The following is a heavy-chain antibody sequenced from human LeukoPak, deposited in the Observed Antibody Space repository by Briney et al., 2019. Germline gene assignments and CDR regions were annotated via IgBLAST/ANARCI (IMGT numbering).Heavy chain of an antibody. V-gene: IGHV3-21*01. CDR1: GFTFSSYW. CDR2: ISYRSSDI. J-gene: IGHJ6*03. CDR3: ARVYSSSWYSGYLYMDV. Sequence: KAGGSLRLSCAASGFTFSSYWMHWVRQAPGKGLVWVSSISYRSSDIEYADSVKGRFTISRDNAKQLLYLQMSSLRAEDTAVYYCARVYSSSWYSGYLYMDVWGKGTTVTVSS. D-gene: IGHD6-13*01.